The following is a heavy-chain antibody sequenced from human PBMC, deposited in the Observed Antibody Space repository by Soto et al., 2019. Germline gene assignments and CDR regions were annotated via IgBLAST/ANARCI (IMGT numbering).Heavy chain of an antibody. J-gene: IGHJ6*02. V-gene: IGHV1-69*12. CDR1: GGTFSSSX. D-gene: IGHD4-4*01. Sequence: QVXLXXSXAXXXEXGSSVKVSCKTSGGTFSSSXISWLRQAPGXGLEWMGGIIPLFRTPDYAQKFQGRVTIAADESTSTAYMELSSLRSEDTAVYYCARDNDRLQLGGNYYYILDVWGQGTTITVSS. CDR3: ARDNDRLQLGGNYYYILDV. CDR2: IIPLFRTP.